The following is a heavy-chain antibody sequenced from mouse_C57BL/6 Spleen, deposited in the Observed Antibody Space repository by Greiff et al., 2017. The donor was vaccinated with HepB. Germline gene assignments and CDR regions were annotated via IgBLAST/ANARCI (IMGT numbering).Heavy chain of an antibody. Sequence: EVMLVESEGGLVQPGSSMKLSCTASGFTFSDYYMAWVRQVPEKGLEWVANINYDGSSTYYLDSLKSRFIISRDNAKNILYLQMSSLKSEDTATYYCAREITTVVATRYFDVWGTGTTVTVSS. J-gene: IGHJ1*03. CDR1: GFTFSDYY. CDR2: INYDGSST. D-gene: IGHD1-1*01. CDR3: AREITTVVATRYFDV. V-gene: IGHV5-16*01.